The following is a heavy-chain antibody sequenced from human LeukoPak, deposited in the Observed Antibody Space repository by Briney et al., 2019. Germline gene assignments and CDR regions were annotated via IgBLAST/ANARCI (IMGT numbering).Heavy chain of an antibody. D-gene: IGHD3-3*01. CDR2: ISWNSVGI. Sequence: GQSLTPSSLAARFSPDGYATGWVRPAPGKGLEWVSGISWNSVGIGYADSVKGRFTISRDNAKNSLYLTMNSLRAEDTALYYCARSCRSGYYSGFDYWGQGTLVTVSS. J-gene: IGHJ4*02. CDR1: RFSPDGYA. V-gene: IGHV3-9*02. CDR3: ARSCRSGYYSGFDY.